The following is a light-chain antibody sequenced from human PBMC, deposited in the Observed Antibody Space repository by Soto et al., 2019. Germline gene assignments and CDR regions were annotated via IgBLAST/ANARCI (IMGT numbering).Light chain of an antibody. J-gene: IGKJ1*01. V-gene: IGKV1-27*01. Sequence: DIPMTQSPSSLSASVGDRVTITCRASQGISNYLAWYQQKPGKVPKLLIYAASTLQTGVPSRFSGSGSGTDFTLTISSLQPEDVATYYCQKYNSALWTFGQGTKVEIK. CDR3: QKYNSALWT. CDR1: QGISNY. CDR2: AAS.